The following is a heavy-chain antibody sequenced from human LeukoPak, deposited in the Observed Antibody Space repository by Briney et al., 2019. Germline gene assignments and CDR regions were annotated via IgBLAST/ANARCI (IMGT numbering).Heavy chain of an antibody. CDR3: ARLKYTSSWHYFFDD. CDR2: ISSSGSSI. D-gene: IGHD6-13*01. CDR1: GFTFSDDY. Sequence: GGSLRLSCAASGFTFSDDYMSRIRQAPGKGLEWVSYISSSGSSIYYGVSVKGRFTISRDNAKNSLYLQMNSLRADDTAMYYCARLKYTSSWHYFFDDWGQGTLVTVSS. V-gene: IGHV3-11*04. J-gene: IGHJ4*02.